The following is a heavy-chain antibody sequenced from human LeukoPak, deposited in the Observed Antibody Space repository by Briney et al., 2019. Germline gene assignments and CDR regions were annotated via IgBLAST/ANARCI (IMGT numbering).Heavy chain of an antibody. CDR2: LYHSGST. V-gene: IGHV4-38-2*02. CDR3: ARQFGESFGFDY. CDR1: GYSISSGYY. Sequence: PSETLSLTCTVSGYSISSGYYWGWIRQPPGKGLEWIGSLYHSGSTNYNPSLKSRVTISVDKSKNQFSLKLSSVTAADTAVYYCARQFGESFGFDYWGQGTLVTVSS. D-gene: IGHD3-10*01. J-gene: IGHJ4*02.